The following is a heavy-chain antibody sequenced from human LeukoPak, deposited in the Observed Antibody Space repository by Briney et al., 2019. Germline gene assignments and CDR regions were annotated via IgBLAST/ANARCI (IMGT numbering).Heavy chain of an antibody. V-gene: IGHV1-69*05. D-gene: IGHD3-22*01. J-gene: IGHJ4*02. CDR2: IIPIFGTA. Sequence: ASVKVSCKASGGTFSSYAISWVRQAPGRGLEWMGGIIPIFGTANYAQKFQGRVTITTDESTSTAYMELSSLRSEDTAVYYCARGTGMVITPFDCWGQGTLVTVS. CDR3: ARGTGMVITPFDC. CDR1: GGTFSSYA.